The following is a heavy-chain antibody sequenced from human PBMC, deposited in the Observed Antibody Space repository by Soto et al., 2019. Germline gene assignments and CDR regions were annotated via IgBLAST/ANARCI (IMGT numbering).Heavy chain of an antibody. D-gene: IGHD2-15*01. CDR3: AREVKGSGEDY. J-gene: IGHJ4*02. CDR2: INADNGDT. CDR1: GYTFTNHP. Sequence: QVLLVQSGAEVKEPGASVKVSCKASGYTFTNHPMHWVRQAPGQRFEWVGWINADNGDTEYPQKFQGRVTITRDTAASTVYMDLSSLTSEDTAVYYCAREVKGSGEDYWGQGTLVTVSS. V-gene: IGHV1-3*01.